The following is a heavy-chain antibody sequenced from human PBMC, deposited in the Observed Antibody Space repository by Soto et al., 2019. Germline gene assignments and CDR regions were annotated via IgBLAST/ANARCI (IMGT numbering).Heavy chain of an antibody. J-gene: IGHJ4*02. D-gene: IGHD2-2*01. CDR2: IYHSGST. Sequence: SETLSLTCAVPGGSISSSNWWSWVRQPPGKGLEWIGEIYHSGSTNYNPSLKSRVTMSVDKSKNQFSLKLSSATAADTAVYYCARVGPAAIFDYWGQGTLVTVSS. CDR1: GGSISSSNW. V-gene: IGHV4-4*02. CDR3: ARVGPAAIFDY.